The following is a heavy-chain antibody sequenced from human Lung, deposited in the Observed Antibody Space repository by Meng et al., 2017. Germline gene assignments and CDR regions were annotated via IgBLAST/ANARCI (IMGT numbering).Heavy chain of an antibody. CDR2: INHSGST. V-gene: IGHV4-34*01. CDR3: ARGPTTMAHDFDY. Sequence: QVKPQQWGAGLLKPSETLSLTCVGSGWSFSDYYWSWIRQPPGKGLEWIGEINHSGSTNYNPSLESRATISVDTSQNNLSLKLSSVTAADSAVYYCARGPTTMAHDFDYWGQGTLVTVSS. CDR1: GWSFSDYY. J-gene: IGHJ4*02. D-gene: IGHD4-11*01.